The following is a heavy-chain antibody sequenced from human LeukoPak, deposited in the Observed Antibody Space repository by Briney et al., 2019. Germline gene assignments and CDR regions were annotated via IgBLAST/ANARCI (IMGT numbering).Heavy chain of an antibody. CDR3: AKDSVKPIQVELRPGQGSIMDV. CDR2: ISGSGGST. CDR1: GFTFSSYD. V-gene: IGHV3-23*01. D-gene: IGHD1-26*01. Sequence: PGGSLRLSCAASGFTFSSYDMSWVRQAPGKGLEWVSAISGSGGSTYYADSVKGRFTISRDNSKNTLYLQMNSLRAEDTAVYYCAKDSVKPIQVELRPGQGSIMDVWGQGTTVTVSS. J-gene: IGHJ6*02.